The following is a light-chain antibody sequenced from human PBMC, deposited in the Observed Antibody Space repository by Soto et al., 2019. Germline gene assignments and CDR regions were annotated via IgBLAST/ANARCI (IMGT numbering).Light chain of an antibody. V-gene: IGLV1-40*01. CDR3: QSYGDSLSGYV. CDR2: GNS. CDR1: NSNIGAGYD. J-gene: IGLJ1*01. Sequence: EPGQRVTISCTGSNSNIGAGYDVHWYQQLPGTAPKLLIYGNSNRPSGVPDRFSGSKSGTSASLTITGLQAEDEADYYCQSYGDSLSGYVFGTGTKVTAL.